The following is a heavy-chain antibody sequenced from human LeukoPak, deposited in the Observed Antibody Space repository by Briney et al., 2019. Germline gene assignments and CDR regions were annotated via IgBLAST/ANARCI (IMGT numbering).Heavy chain of an antibody. CDR3: ARVWTTGLYDY. V-gene: IGHV3-30-3*01. J-gene: IGHJ4*02. CDR1: GFTFSSYA. Sequence: QSGRSLRLSCAASGFTFSSYAMHWVRQAPGKGLEWVAVISYDGSNKYYADSVKGRFTISRDNSKNTLYLQMNGLRAEDTAVYYCARVWTTGLYDYWGQGTLVTVSS. D-gene: IGHD4-17*01. CDR2: ISYDGSNK.